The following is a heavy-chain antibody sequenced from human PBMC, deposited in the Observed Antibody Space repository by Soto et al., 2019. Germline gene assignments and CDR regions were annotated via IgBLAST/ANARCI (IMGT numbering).Heavy chain of an antibody. CDR3: ARGTPVWFDP. CDR2: INAGNGNT. J-gene: IGHJ5*02. D-gene: IGHD3-10*01. V-gene: IGHV1-3*05. Sequence: QVQLVQSGAEEKKPGASVKVSCKASGYTFSDYAIHWVRQAPGQRPEWMGWINAGNGNTKYSQKFQGRVTITRDTSASTAYMELSSLRSEDTAVYYCARGTPVWFDPWGQGTLVPSPQ. CDR1: GYTFSDYA.